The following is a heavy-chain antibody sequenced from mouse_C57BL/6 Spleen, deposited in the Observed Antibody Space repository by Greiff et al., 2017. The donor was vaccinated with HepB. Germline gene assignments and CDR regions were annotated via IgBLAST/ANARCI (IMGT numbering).Heavy chain of an antibody. CDR2: IYPGNSDT. J-gene: IGHJ3*01. CDR3: TREVHYYGSSYSCAY. Sequence: SGTVLARPGASVKMSCKTSGYTFTSYWMHWVKQRPGQGLEWIGAIYPGNSDTSYNQKFKGKAKLTAVTSASTAYLELSSLTNEDSAVYYGTREVHYYGSSYSCAYWGQGTLVTVSA. CDR1: GYTFTSYW. V-gene: IGHV1-5*01. D-gene: IGHD1-1*01.